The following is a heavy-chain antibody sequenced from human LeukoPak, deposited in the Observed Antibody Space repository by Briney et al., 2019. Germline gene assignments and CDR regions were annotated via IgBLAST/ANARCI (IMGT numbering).Heavy chain of an antibody. CDR3: ARASIAQGYFDY. V-gene: IGHV5-51*01. J-gene: IGHJ4*02. Sequence: GESLQISCKGSGYSFTSYWIGGVRQLPGKGLEWMGIIYPGDSDTRYSPSFQGQVTISADKSISTAYLQWSSLKASDTAMYYCARASIAQGYFDYWGQGTLVTVSS. CDR2: IYPGDSDT. CDR1: GYSFTSYW. D-gene: IGHD3-16*02.